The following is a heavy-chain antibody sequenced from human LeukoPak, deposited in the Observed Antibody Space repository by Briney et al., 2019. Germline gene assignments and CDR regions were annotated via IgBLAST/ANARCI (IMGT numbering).Heavy chain of an antibody. J-gene: IGHJ6*02. D-gene: IGHD4-17*01. CDR2: IIPSGRST. CDR1: GYTFTSYY. CDR3: ARGTVTTLRNYYYHGMAV. V-gene: IGHV1-46*01. Sequence: ASVKVSCKASGYTFTSYYMHWVRQAPGQGLEWMGIIIPSGRSTSYAQKFQGRVTMTRDTSTSTVYMELSSLRSEDTAVYYCARGTVTTLRNYYYHGMAVWGQGTTVTVSS.